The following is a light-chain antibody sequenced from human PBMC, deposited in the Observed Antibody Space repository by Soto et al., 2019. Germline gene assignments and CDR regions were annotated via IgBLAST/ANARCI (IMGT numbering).Light chain of an antibody. Sequence: DIQMTQSPSSLSASVGDRVTITCRASQGISNFLAWYQQRPGKVPKVLIYAASTLQSGAPSRFSGSGSGTDFTLTISSLQPEDVATYYCQKYNSAPSLTFGGGTKVEIK. CDR1: QGISNF. CDR2: AAS. CDR3: QKYNSAPSLT. J-gene: IGKJ4*01. V-gene: IGKV1-27*01.